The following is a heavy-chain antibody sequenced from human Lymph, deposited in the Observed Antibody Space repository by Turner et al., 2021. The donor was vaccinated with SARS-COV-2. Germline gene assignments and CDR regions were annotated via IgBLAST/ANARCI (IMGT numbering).Heavy chain of an antibody. V-gene: IGHV4-59*01. D-gene: IGHD2-21*02. CDR2: IYYRGST. CDR1: GGSMNSNY. Sequence: QVQLQESGPRLVKPLETLSLTCTVSGGSMNSNYWSWIRQPPGKRLDWIGYIYYRGSTNYNPSLKSRVTISVDTSRNQFSLNLTSVTAADTAIYYCARETVNNWVDPWGQGTLVTVSS. J-gene: IGHJ5*02. CDR3: ARETVNNWVDP.